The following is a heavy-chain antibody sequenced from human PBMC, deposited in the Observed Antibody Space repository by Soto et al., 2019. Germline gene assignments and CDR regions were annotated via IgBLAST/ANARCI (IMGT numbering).Heavy chain of an antibody. CDR1: RGSISSGDYY. J-gene: IGHJ4*02. CDR2: IYYRGST. Sequence: VQLQESGPGLVKPSQTLSLTCTDSRGSISSGDYYWSWIRQPPGKGLEWIGYIYYRGSTYYNPSLQSRVTISVDTSKKQFSLQLSSVTAADTAVYYCARVPFYAPSGSYYIDYWGQGTLVTVSS. D-gene: IGHD1-26*01. V-gene: IGHV4-30-4*01. CDR3: ARVPFYAPSGSYYIDY.